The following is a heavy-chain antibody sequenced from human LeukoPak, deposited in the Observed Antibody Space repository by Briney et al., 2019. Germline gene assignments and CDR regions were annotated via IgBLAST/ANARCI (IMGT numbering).Heavy chain of an antibody. D-gene: IGHD3-22*01. CDR2: ISAYNGNT. CDR1: GYTFTSYG. Sequence: ASVKVSCKASGYTFTSYGISWVRQAPGQGLEWMGWISAYNGNTNYAQKLQGRVTMTTDTSTSTAYMELRSLRSDDTAVYYCARCYYDSSGYYYYYYYGMDVRGQGTTVTVSS. V-gene: IGHV1-18*01. J-gene: IGHJ6*02. CDR3: ARCYYDSSGYYYYYYYGMDV.